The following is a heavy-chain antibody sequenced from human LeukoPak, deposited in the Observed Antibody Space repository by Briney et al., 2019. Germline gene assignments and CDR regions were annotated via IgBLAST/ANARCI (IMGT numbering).Heavy chain of an antibody. J-gene: IGHJ5*02. CDR2: IIPILGIA. Sequence: ASVKVSCKASGGTFSSYAISWVRQAPGQGLEWMGRIIPILGIANYAQKFQGRVMITADKSTSTAYMELSSLRSEDTAVYYCARAYCSSTSCYLNWFDPWGQGTLVTVSS. V-gene: IGHV1-69*04. CDR3: ARAYCSSTSCYLNWFDP. CDR1: GGTFSSYA. D-gene: IGHD2-2*01.